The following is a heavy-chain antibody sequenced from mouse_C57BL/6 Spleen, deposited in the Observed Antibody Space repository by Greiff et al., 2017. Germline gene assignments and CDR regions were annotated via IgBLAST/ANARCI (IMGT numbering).Heavy chain of an antibody. D-gene: IGHD2-1*01. J-gene: IGHJ2*01. CDR3: ARGGNYPYFDY. V-gene: IGHV1-69*01. Sequence: QVQLKQPGAELVMPGASVKLSCKASGYTFTSYWMHWVKQRPGQGLEWIGEIDPSDSYTNYNQKFKGKSTLTVDKSSSTAYMQLSSLTSEDSAVYYCARGGNYPYFDYWGQGTTLTVSS. CDR1: GYTFTSYW. CDR2: IDPSDSYT.